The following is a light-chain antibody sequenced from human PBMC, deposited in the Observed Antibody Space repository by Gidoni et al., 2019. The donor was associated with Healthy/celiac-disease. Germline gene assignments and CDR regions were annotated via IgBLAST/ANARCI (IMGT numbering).Light chain of an antibody. Sequence: GQAPILVIYGKNNRPSGIPDRLSGSSSGNTASLTITGAQAEDEADYYCNSRDSNGNHYVFGPGTKVTVL. J-gene: IGLJ1*01. CDR3: NSRDSNGNHYV. V-gene: IGLV3-19*01. CDR2: GKN.